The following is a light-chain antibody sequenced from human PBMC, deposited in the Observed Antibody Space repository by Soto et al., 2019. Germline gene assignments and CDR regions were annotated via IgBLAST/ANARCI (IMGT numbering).Light chain of an antibody. CDR3: RQSATSPRT. Sequence: EIVLTQSPGTLSLSPGERATLSCRASQTVGNNYLDWYQQKPGQAPRLLIYGASSRATGIPDRFSGSGSGTDFTLTISSLEPEDFAVYYCRQSATSPRTFGQGTKVEIK. J-gene: IGKJ1*01. CDR1: QTVGNNY. V-gene: IGKV3-20*01. CDR2: GAS.